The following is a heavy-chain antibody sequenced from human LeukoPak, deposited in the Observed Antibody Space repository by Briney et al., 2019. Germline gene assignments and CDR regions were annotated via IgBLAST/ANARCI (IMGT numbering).Heavy chain of an antibody. V-gene: IGHV1-46*01. CDR1: GYTFTSYY. D-gene: IGHD2-8*01. Sequence: ASVKVSCNASGYTFTSYYMHWVRQAPGQGLEWMGIINPSGGSTSYAQKFQCRVTMTRDMSTSTVYMELSSLRSEDTAVYYCARDNNGGGPRFDYWGQGTLVTVSS. CDR2: INPSGGST. J-gene: IGHJ4*02. CDR3: ARDNNGGGPRFDY.